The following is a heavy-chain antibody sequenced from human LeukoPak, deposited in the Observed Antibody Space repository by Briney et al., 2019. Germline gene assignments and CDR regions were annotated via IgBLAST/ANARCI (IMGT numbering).Heavy chain of an antibody. CDR1: GFTFTNYW. Sequence: GGSLRLSCAASGFTFTNYWMSWVRQAPGKGLELVANIKQDRSEKYYVDSVKGRFTISRDNAKNSLYLQMNSLRAEDTAVYYCAKGPTVRGVISPFDYWGQGTLVTVSS. D-gene: IGHD3-10*01. V-gene: IGHV3-7*01. CDR3: AKGPTVRGVISPFDY. J-gene: IGHJ4*02. CDR2: IKQDRSEK.